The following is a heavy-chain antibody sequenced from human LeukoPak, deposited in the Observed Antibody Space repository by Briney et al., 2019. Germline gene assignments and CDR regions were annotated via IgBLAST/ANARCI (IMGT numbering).Heavy chain of an antibody. CDR1: GFTFSSYW. CDR2: IKQDGSEK. D-gene: IGHD2-15*01. Sequence: GGSLRLSCAASGFTFSSYWMSWVRQAPGKGLEWVANIKQDGSEKYYVDSVKGRFTISRDNAKNSLYLQMNSLRAEDTAVYYCASSLSPGYCSGGSSYSADYWGQGTLVTVSS. V-gene: IGHV3-7*01. J-gene: IGHJ4*02. CDR3: ASSLSPGYCSGGSSYSADY.